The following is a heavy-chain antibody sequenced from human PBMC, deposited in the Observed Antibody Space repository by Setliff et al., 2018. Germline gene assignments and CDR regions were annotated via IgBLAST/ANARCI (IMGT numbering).Heavy chain of an antibody. D-gene: IGHD1-7*01. CDR2: IYFSGTT. J-gene: IGHJ5*02. V-gene: IGHV4-39*07. CDR1: GGSISNSNYY. CDR3: AKTELGLTGTKNWFDP. Sequence: ETLSLTCTASGGSISNSNYYWGWIRQPPGKGLEWIGSIYFSGTTYYNPSLKSRVTMSINTSKNHFSLNLSSVTAADTAVYFCAKTELGLTGTKNWFDPWGQGTLV.